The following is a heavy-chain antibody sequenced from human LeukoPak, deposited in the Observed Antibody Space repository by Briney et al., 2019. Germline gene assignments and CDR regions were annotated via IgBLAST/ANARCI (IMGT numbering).Heavy chain of an antibody. CDR1: GGSISSYY. J-gene: IGHJ6*03. V-gene: IGHV4-59*12. CDR3: ARSRQSTYMDV. Sequence: SETLSLTCTVSGGSISSYYWSWIRQPPGKGLEWIGYIYYSGSTNYNPSLKSRVTISVDTSKNQFSLKLSSVTAADTAVYYCARSRQSTYMDVWGKGTTVTVSS. CDR2: IYYSGST.